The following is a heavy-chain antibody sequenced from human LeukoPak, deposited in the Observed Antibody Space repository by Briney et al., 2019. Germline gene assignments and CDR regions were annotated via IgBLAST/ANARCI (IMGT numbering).Heavy chain of an antibody. Sequence: SETLSLTCTVSGGSISSSSYYWGWIRQPAAKGLEWIGSIYYSGTTYYNPSLKSRVTISVDTSKNQFSLKLSSVTAADTAVYYCARRSIAVAAWFDPWGQGTLVTVSS. CDR3: ARRSIAVAAWFDP. CDR2: IYYSGTT. J-gene: IGHJ5*02. CDR1: GGSISSSSYY. D-gene: IGHD6-19*01. V-gene: IGHV4-39*01.